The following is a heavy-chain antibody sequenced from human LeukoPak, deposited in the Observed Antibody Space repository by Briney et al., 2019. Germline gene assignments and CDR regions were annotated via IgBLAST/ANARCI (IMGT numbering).Heavy chain of an antibody. J-gene: IGHJ6*03. CDR2: IYHSGST. V-gene: IGHV4-38-2*01. CDR3: ARHGENPTPEYYYYYYMDV. CDR1: GYSISSGYY. Sequence: SETLSLTCAVSGYSISSGYYGGWIRQPPGKGLEWIGSIYHSGSTYYNPSLKSRVTISVDTSKNQFSLKLSSVTAADTAVYYCARHGENPTPEYYYYYYMDVWGKGTTVTVSS. D-gene: IGHD1-14*01.